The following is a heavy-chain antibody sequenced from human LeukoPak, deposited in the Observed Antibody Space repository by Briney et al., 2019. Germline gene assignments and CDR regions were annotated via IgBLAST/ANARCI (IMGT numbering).Heavy chain of an antibody. V-gene: IGHV1-46*03. CDR2: INPSGGST. D-gene: IGHD2-21*01. Sequence: ASVKVSCKAPGYTFTSYYMHWVRQAPGQGLEWMGIINPSGGSTSYAQKFQGRVTMTRDTSTSTVYMELSSLRSEDTAVYYCASYLPGGGDGNWFDPWGQGTLVTVSS. CDR3: ASYLPGGGDGNWFDP. J-gene: IGHJ5*02. CDR1: GYTFTSYY.